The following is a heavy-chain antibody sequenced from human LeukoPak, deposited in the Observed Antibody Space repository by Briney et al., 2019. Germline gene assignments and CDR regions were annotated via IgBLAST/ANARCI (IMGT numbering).Heavy chain of an antibody. J-gene: IGHJ4*02. D-gene: IGHD6-19*01. CDR2: ISSSNSTI. Sequence: PGGSLRLSCAASGFTFSTYSMNWVRQAPGKGLEWISYISSSNSTIYYADSVKGRFTISRDNAKNSLYLQMNSLRAEDTAVYYCARRHGSGWFYFDYWGQGTLVTVSS. CDR1: GFTFSTYS. CDR3: ARRHGSGWFYFDY. V-gene: IGHV3-48*01.